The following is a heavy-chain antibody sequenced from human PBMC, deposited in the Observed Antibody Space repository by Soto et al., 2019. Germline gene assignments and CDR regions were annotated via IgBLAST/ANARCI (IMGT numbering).Heavy chain of an antibody. CDR2: IGKTGDT. CDR3: ARARYSGFDS. CDR1: GFTFSTYD. D-gene: IGHD1-26*01. V-gene: IGHV3-13*04. J-gene: IGHJ5*01. Sequence: EVQLVESGGALVQPGGSLRLSCVVSGFTFSTYDMHWFRQPTGKGLEWVSGIGKTGDTYYPGSVKGRVTISRENAKNSLYLQMNSLRAGDTAVYYCARARYSGFDSWGQGTLVTVSS.